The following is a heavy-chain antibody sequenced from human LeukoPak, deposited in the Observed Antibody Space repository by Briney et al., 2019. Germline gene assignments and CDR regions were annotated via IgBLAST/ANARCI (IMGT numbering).Heavy chain of an antibody. V-gene: IGHV3-48*04. D-gene: IGHD6-13*01. Sequence: GGSLRLSCAASGFTFSSYSMNWVRQAPGKGLEWVSYITPSSSTIYYADSVKGRFTISRDNAKNSLYLQMNSLRAEDTAVYYCARSAINSSFDAFDIWGQGTMVTVSS. CDR1: GFTFSSYS. CDR3: ARSAINSSFDAFDI. CDR2: ITPSSSTI. J-gene: IGHJ3*02.